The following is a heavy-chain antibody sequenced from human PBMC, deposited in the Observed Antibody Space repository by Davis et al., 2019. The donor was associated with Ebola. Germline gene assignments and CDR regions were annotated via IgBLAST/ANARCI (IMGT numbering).Heavy chain of an antibody. J-gene: IGHJ4*02. Sequence: PGGSLRLSCAASGFTFSSYAMSWVRQAPGKGLEWVGHVRANGDGGTAAYAAPVKGRFTISRDDSKNTVYLEMNSLKTEDTAVYSCTRLCLSPTCYVVWSDSWGQGTLVTVSS. CDR2: VRANGDGGTA. CDR1: GFTFSSYA. CDR3: TRLCLSPTCYVVWSDS. D-gene: IGHD3/OR15-3a*01. V-gene: IGHV3-15*01.